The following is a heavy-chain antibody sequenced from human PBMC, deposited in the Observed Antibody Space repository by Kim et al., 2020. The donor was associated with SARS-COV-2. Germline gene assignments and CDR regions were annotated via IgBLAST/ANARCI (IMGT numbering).Heavy chain of an antibody. D-gene: IGHD6-19*01. CDR3: AALYSSGWDTGGYGMDV. CDR1: GFTFSSYG. Sequence: GGSLRLSCAASGFTFSSYGMHWVRQAPGKGLEWVAVISYDGSNKYYADSVKGRFTISRDNYKNTLYLQMNSLRAEDTAVYYCAALYSSGWDTGGYGMDVWGQETTVTVSS. J-gene: IGHJ6*02. CDR2: ISYDGSNK. V-gene: IGHV3-30*03.